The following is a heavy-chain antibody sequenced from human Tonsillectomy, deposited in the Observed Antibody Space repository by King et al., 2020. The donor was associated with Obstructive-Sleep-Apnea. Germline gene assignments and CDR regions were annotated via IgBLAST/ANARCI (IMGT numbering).Heavy chain of an antibody. Sequence: EVQLVESGGGLVQPGGSLRLSCAASGFTVSSNYMSWVRQAPGKGLECVSVIYSGGSTYYADSVKGRFTISRHNSKNTLYLQMNSLRAEDTAVYYCATPYGSGSYYYGMDVWGQGTTVTVSS. J-gene: IGHJ6*02. V-gene: IGHV3-53*04. CDR1: GFTVSSNY. CDR3: ATPYGSGSYYYGMDV. CDR2: IYSGGST. D-gene: IGHD3-10*01.